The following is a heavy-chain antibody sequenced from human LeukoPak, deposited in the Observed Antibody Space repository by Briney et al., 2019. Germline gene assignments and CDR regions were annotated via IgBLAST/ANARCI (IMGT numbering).Heavy chain of an antibody. CDR1: GFTVSSNY. CDR2: IYSGGST. V-gene: IGHV3-53*01. J-gene: IGHJ6*03. Sequence: GGSPRLSCAASGFTVSSNYMSWVRQAPGKGLEWVSVIYSGGSTYYADSVKGRFTISRDNSKNTLYLQMNSLRAEDTAVYYCARVASGSYYPHYYYYYYMDVWGKGTTVTVSS. CDR3: ARVASGSYYPHYYYYYYMDV. D-gene: IGHD3-10*01.